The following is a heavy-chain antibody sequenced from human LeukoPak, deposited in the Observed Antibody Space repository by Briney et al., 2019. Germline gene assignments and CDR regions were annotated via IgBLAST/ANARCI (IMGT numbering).Heavy chain of an antibody. D-gene: IGHD3-9*01. Sequence: SETLSLTCTVSGVSIFSSYWNWVRQPPGKGLEWIGYVHYSGSTNYNPSLKSRVTISVDTSKSQFSLKLSSATAADTAVYYCATGRSKRYFDYWGQGTLLTVSS. CDR1: GVSIFSSY. CDR2: VHYSGST. V-gene: IGHV4-59*12. CDR3: ATGRSKRYFDY. J-gene: IGHJ4*02.